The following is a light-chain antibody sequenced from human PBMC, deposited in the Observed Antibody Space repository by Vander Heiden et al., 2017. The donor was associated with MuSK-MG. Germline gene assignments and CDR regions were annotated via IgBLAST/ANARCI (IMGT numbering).Light chain of an antibody. CDR3: ALYMGTSVG. Sequence: QTVVTQEPSFSVSPGGTVTLTCGLSSGAVSTSYFPSWYQQTPGQALLTRIYNTDTRSSGVPDRFSGSILGNTAALIITGAQAGDECYYYSALYMGTSVGFGGGTKVTV. CDR1: SGAVSTSYF. J-gene: IGLJ3*02. CDR2: NTD. V-gene: IGLV8-61*01.